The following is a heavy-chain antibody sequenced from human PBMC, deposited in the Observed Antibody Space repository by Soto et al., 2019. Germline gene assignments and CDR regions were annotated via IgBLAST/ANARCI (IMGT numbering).Heavy chain of an antibody. V-gene: IGHV1-18*01. D-gene: IGHD3-16*02. Sequence: QVQLVQSGAEVKKPGASVKVSCKASGYTFTSYGISWVRQAPGQGLEWMGWISAYNGNTNYSQKLEGRVTMTTDTSTSTAYMELRSLRSDVTAVYYCAREMITFGGVIVNDAFDFWGQGTMVTVSS. CDR3: AREMITFGGVIVNDAFDF. J-gene: IGHJ3*01. CDR2: ISAYNGNT. CDR1: GYTFTSYG.